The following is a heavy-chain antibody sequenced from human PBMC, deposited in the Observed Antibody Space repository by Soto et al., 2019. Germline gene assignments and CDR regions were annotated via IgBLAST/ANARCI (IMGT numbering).Heavy chain of an antibody. CDR3: ARRQRRTYYYYGMDV. Sequence: PGESLKISCKGSGYSFTSYWISWMRQMPGKGLEWMGRIDPSDSYTNYSPSFQGHVTISADKSISTAYLQWSSLRASDTAMYYCARRQRRTYYYYGMDVWGQGTTVTVSS. CDR2: IDPSDSYT. V-gene: IGHV5-10-1*01. J-gene: IGHJ6*02. CDR1: GYSFTSYW.